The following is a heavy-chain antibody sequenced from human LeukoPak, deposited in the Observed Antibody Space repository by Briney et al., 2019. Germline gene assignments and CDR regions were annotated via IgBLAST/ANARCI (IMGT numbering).Heavy chain of an antibody. V-gene: IGHV1-24*01. CDR3: AVRYCTNGVCYTIGY. Sequence: ASVKVSCKVSGYTLTELSMHWVRQAPGKGLEWMGGFDPEDGETIYAQKFQGRVTMTEDTSTSTAYMELSSLRSEDKAVYYCAVRYCTNGVCYTIGYWGQGTLVTVTS. CDR2: FDPEDGET. CDR1: GYTLTELS. J-gene: IGHJ4*02. D-gene: IGHD2-8*01.